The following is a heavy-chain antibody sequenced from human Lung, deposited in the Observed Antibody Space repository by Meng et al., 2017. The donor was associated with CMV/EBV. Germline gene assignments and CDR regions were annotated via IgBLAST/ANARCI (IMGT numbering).Heavy chain of an antibody. CDR1: GDSITNHNW. D-gene: IGHD3-10*01. CDR3: LRRSGGSV. Sequence: QVTWRGSGPALVKPSETLSPTCAVSGDSITNHNWWAWVRQPPGKGLEWIGEIPHRGSSAYNPSLKSRVSMSIDKSKNQFSLKLTSVTAADTAVYHCLRRSGGSVWGQGTLVTVSS. V-gene: IGHV4-4*02. CDR2: IPHRGSS. J-gene: IGHJ1*01.